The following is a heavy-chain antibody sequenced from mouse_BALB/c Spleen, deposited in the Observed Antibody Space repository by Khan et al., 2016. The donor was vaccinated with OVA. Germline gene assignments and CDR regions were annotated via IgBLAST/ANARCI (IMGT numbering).Heavy chain of an antibody. D-gene: IGHD4-1*01. V-gene: IGHV5-6*01. J-gene: IGHJ3*01. CDR2: ISSGGDYT. Sequence: EVQRVESGGDLVKPGGSLKLSCAASGFTFSSYSMSWVRQTPDKRLEWVASISSGGDYTYYPDIVKGRFTISRDHAKNTLYLQMSSLKSEDTAMYYCASHLTGSFAYWGQGTLVTVSA. CDR1: GFTFSSYS. CDR3: ASHLTGSFAY.